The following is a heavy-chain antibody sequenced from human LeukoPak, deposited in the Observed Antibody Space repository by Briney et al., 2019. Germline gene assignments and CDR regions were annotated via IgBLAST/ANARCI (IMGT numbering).Heavy chain of an antibody. V-gene: IGHV1-8*01. CDR1: GYTFTSYH. CDR3: ARAANWHDDDWFDP. J-gene: IGHJ5*02. D-gene: IGHD1-1*01. CDR2: MNPNSGNT. Sequence: ASVKVSCKPSGYTFTSYHINWVRQATGQGLEWMGWMNPNSGNTGYGQKFQGRVTMTRNTSISTAYMELSSLRYEDTAVYYCARAANWHDDDWFDPWGQGTLVTVSS.